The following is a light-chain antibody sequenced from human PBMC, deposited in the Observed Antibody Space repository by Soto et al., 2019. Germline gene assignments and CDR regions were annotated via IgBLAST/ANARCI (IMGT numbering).Light chain of an antibody. J-gene: IGLJ1*01. CDR1: SSNIGTGFD. Sequence: QSVLTQPPSVSGAPGQRVTISCTGSSSNIGTGFDVHWYQQLPGTAPKLLIYGNNNRPSGVPDRFSGSKSGTSASLAITGLQADDEADYYCSSYTSNSTPVFGTGTKLTVL. CDR2: GNN. CDR3: SSYTSNSTPV. V-gene: IGLV1-40*01.